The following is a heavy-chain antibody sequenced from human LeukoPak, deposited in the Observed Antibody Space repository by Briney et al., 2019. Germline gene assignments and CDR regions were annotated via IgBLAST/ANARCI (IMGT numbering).Heavy chain of an antibody. CDR2: IWSDGSNR. CDR3: ARVGAYYTYSFDY. Sequence: GGSLRLSCATSGFTFSHYGMHWVRQAPGKGLEWVAVIWSDGSNRYYGDPVKGRFTISRDNFQRTVYLQMNSLRAEDTAVYYCARVGAYYTYSFDYWGQGTLVTVSS. J-gene: IGHJ4*02. D-gene: IGHD3-3*01. V-gene: IGHV3-33*01. CDR1: GFTFSHYG.